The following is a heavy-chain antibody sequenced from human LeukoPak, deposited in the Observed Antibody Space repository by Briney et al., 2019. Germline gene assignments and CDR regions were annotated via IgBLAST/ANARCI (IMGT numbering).Heavy chain of an antibody. CDR2: IKQDGSEK. CDR3: ARDLGGQWQTFDY. D-gene: IGHD6-19*01. J-gene: IGHJ4*02. Sequence: PGGSLRLSCAASGFTFSSYWMSWVRQAPGKGLEWVANIKQDGSEKYYVDSVKGRFTISRDNAKNPLYLQMNSLRAEDTAVYYCARDLGGQWQTFDYWGQGTLVTVSS. CDR1: GFTFSSYW. V-gene: IGHV3-7*01.